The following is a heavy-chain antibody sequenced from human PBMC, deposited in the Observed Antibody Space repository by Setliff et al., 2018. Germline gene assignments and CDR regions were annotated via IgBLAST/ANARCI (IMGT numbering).Heavy chain of an antibody. Sequence: PGGSLRLSCAASGFTFSTYAVSWVRQAPGKGLEWVSSISGSGSSAYYADSVKGRFTISRDNPKNTLFLQMNSLRAEDTAVYYCAKDRYCGGGSCLKDFEYWGQGTLVTV. CDR1: GFTFSTYA. J-gene: IGHJ4*02. D-gene: IGHD2-15*01. CDR2: ISGSGSSA. CDR3: AKDRYCGGGSCLKDFEY. V-gene: IGHV3-23*01.